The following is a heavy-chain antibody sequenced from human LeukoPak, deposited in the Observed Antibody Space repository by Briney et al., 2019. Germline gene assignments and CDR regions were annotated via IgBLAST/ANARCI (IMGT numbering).Heavy chain of an antibody. Sequence: ASVRVSSKASGYTFTIYGIRWVRQAPGQGLEWMGWISAYNGNTNYAQKLQGRVIMTTDTSTSTAYMELRSLRSDDTAVYYCARADQSLVSYGRFFDYWGQGTLVTVSS. V-gene: IGHV1-18*01. CDR2: ISAYNGNT. J-gene: IGHJ4*02. CDR1: GYTFTIYG. D-gene: IGHD5-18*01. CDR3: ARADQSLVSYGRFFDY.